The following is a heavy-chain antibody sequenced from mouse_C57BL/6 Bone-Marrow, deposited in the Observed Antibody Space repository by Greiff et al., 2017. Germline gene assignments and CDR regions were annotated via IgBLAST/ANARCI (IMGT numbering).Heavy chain of an antibody. CDR1: GFTFSSYA. CDR3: ARGGTAVAGNYFDY. V-gene: IGHV5-4*03. CDR2: ISDGGSYT. J-gene: IGHJ2*01. Sequence: EVMLVESGGGLVKPGGSLKLSCAASGFTFSSYAMSWVRQTPGKRLEWVATISDGGSYTYYPDNVKGRFTLSRDHATNNLYMQMSHLKSEDTAMYYGARGGTAVAGNYFDYWGQGTTLTVSS. D-gene: IGHD1-1*01.